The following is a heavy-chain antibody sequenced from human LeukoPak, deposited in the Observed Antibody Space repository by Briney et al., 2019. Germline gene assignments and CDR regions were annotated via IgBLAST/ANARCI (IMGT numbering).Heavy chain of an antibody. V-gene: IGHV4-59*01. CDR2: IYHSGST. D-gene: IGHD5-18*01. CDR1: GCSISSYY. Sequence: PSETLSLTCTVSGCSISSYYWSWIRQPPGKGLEWIGYIYHSGSTNYNPSLKSRVTISVDTSKNQSSLKLSSVTAADTAVYYCARYSDGKNDAFDIWGQGTMVTVSS. CDR3: ARYSDGKNDAFDI. J-gene: IGHJ3*02.